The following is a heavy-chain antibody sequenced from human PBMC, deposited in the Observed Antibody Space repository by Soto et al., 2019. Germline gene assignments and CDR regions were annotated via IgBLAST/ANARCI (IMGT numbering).Heavy chain of an antibody. V-gene: IGHV3-9*01. CDR2: ISWNSGSI. CDR3: AKNSIQYSSGWSNWFDP. Sequence: EVQLVESGGGLVQPGRSLRLSCAASGFTFDDYAMHWVRQAPGKGLEWVSGISWNSGSIGYADSVKGRFTISRDNAKNSLYLQMNSLRAEDTALYYCAKNSIQYSSGWSNWFDPWGQGTLVTVSS. J-gene: IGHJ5*02. D-gene: IGHD6-19*01. CDR1: GFTFDDYA.